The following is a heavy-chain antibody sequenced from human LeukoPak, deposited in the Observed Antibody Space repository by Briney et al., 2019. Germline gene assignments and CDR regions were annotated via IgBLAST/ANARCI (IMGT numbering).Heavy chain of an antibody. CDR2: INPSGGST. J-gene: IGHJ6*03. V-gene: IGHV1-46*03. D-gene: IGHD4-23*01. CDR3: AKGNYYYYYYMDV. Sequence: ASVKVSCRTSGYTFTSYDINWVRQAPGQGLEWMGIINPSGGSTSYAQKFQGRVTMTRDTSTSTVYMELSSLRSEDTAVYYCAKGNYYYYYYMDVWGKGTTVTVSS. CDR1: GYTFTSYD.